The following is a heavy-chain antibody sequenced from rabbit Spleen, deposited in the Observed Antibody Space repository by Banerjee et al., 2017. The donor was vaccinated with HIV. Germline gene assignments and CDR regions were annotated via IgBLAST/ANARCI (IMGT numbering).Heavy chain of an antibody. CDR3: ARDLVAVIGWNFSL. D-gene: IGHD1-1*01. Sequence: QEQLEESGGDLVKPEGSLTLTCTASGFSFSGGYMCWVRQAPGKGLEWIACIDTGSSGFTYFATWAKGRFTCSKTSSTTVTLQMTSLTAADTATYFCARDLVAVIGWNFSLWGPGTLVTVS. CDR1: GFSFSGGY. CDR2: IDTGSSGFT. J-gene: IGHJ4*01. V-gene: IGHV1S45*01.